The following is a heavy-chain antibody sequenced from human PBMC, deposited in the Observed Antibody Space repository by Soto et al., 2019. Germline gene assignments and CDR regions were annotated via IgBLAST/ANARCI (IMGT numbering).Heavy chain of an antibody. D-gene: IGHD1-20*01. CDR1: GGSFSGYY. Sequence: PSETLSLTCAVYGGSFSGYYWTWIRQPPGKGLEWIGEINHRGITNYKPSLRSRVTISVDTSKNQLSLKVNSVTAADTAVYYCARGRTLLTGTSLDYSGQGTLLTLSS. J-gene: IGHJ4*02. CDR3: ARGRTLLTGTSLDY. CDR2: INHRGIT. V-gene: IGHV4-34*01.